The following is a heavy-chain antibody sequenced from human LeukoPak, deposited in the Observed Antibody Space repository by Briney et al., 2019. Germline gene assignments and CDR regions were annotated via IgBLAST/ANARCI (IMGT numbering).Heavy chain of an antibody. D-gene: IGHD6-19*01. CDR1: GYSFTSYW. CDR2: IYPGDSDT. CDR3: ARHGGSGWYRPPFDY. Sequence: GESLKISCKGSGYSFTSYWLGWVRQMPGKGLEWMGIIYPGDSDTGYSPSFQGQVTISADKSISTAYLQWSSLKASDTAMYCCARHGGSGWYRPPFDYWGQGTLVTVSS. V-gene: IGHV5-51*01. J-gene: IGHJ4*02.